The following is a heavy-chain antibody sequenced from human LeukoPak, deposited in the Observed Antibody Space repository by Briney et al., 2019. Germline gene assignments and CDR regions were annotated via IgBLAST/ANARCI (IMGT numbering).Heavy chain of an antibody. V-gene: IGHV3-43D*03. J-gene: IGHJ6*03. CDR3: AKDKTETNYYYYYYMDV. CDR2: ISWDGGST. CDR1: GFTFDDYA. Sequence: GGSLRLSCAASGFTFDDYAMHWVRQAPGKGLEWVSLISWDGGSTYYADSAKGRFTISRDNSKNSLYLQMNSLRAEDTALYYCAKDKTETNYYYYYYMDVWGKGTTVTVSS. D-gene: IGHD1-14*01.